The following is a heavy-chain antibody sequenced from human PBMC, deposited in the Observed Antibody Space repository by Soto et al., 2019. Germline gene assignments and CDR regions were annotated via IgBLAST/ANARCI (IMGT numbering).Heavy chain of an antibody. J-gene: IGHJ6*02. Sequence: SETLSLTCTVSGGSVSSGSYYWSWIRQPPGKGLEWIGYIYYSGSTNYSPSLKSRVTISVDTSKNQFSLKLSSVTAADTAVYYCARAYSGYPYYYYYGMDVWGQGTTVTVSS. V-gene: IGHV4-61*01. CDR2: IYYSGST. CDR1: GGSVSSGSYY. D-gene: IGHD3-22*01. CDR3: ARAYSGYPYYYYYGMDV.